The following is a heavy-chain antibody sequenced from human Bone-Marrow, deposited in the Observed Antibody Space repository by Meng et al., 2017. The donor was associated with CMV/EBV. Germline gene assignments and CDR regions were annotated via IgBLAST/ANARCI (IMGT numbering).Heavy chain of an antibody. CDR1: GYTFTSHY. CDR2: VNPHSGAA. J-gene: IGHJ4*02. CDR3: ARVEGMAASHSD. Sequence: ASVKVSCKASGYTFTSHYLHWVRQAPGQGLEWMGWVNPHSGAAKSAQKFHGRVTMTRDTSISTAYLDLNSLGSDDTATYYCARVEGMAASHSDWGQGTLVTASS. D-gene: IGHD6-6*01. V-gene: IGHV1-2*02.